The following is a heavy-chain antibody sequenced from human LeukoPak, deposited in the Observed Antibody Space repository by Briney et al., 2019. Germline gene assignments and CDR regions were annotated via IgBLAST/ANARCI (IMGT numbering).Heavy chain of an antibody. CDR3: GLSGKWELPQEDY. Sequence: ASVKVSCKASGYTFTSYYMHWVRQAPGQGLEWMGIINPSGGSTSYAQKFQGGVTMTRDTSTSTVYLELSSLRSEDTAVYYCGLSGKWELPQEDYWGQGTLVTVSS. CDR2: INPSGGST. D-gene: IGHD1-26*01. V-gene: IGHV1-46*01. J-gene: IGHJ4*02. CDR1: GYTFTSYY.